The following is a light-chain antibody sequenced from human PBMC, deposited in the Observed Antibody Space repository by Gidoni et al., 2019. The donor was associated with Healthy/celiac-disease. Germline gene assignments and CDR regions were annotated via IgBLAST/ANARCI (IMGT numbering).Light chain of an antibody. CDR1: QSVSSSY. CDR2: GAS. J-gene: IGKJ2*01. V-gene: IGKV3-20*01. Sequence: EIVLTQSPGTLSLSPGERATLSCRASQSVSSSYLAWYQQTPGQAPRLLIDGASSRATGIPDRFSGSGSGTDFTLTISRLEPEDFAVYYCQQYGSSPGTFGQGTKLEIK. CDR3: QQYGSSPGT.